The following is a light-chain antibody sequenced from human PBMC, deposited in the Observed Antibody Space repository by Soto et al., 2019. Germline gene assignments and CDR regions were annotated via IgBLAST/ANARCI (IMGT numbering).Light chain of an antibody. CDR2: RAS. J-gene: IGKJ1*01. CDR3: HQYENWPQT. CDR1: QSISSN. V-gene: IGKV3-15*01. Sequence: EIRMSQSASTLSVSTGERATLSCRASQSISSNLAWYQQKLGQAPRLLIYRASTRATGIPARFSGSGSGTEFTPTISSLQSEDFALYYCHQYENWPQTFGQGTKVDIK.